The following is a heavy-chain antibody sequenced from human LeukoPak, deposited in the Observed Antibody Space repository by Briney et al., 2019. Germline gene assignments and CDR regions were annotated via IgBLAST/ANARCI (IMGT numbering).Heavy chain of an antibody. J-gene: IGHJ5*02. Sequence: ASVKVSCKASGYTFTSYGISWVRQAPGQGLEWMGWISDYNGNTNYAQKLQGRVTMTTDTSTSTAYMELRSLRSDDTAVYYCARVRTITSIGGFDPWGQGTLVTVSS. CDR1: GYTFTSYG. CDR3: ARVRTITSIGGFDP. D-gene: IGHD3-10*01. V-gene: IGHV1-18*01. CDR2: ISDYNGNT.